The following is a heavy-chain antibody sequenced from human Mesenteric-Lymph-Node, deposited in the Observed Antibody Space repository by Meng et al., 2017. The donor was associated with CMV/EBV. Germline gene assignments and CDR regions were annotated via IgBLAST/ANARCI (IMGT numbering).Heavy chain of an antibody. CDR2: INPFGGST. CDR3: AREDSSGWGGDY. CDR1: GYTFTSYY. Sequence: ASVKVSCKASGYTFTSYYMHWVRQAPGQGLEWMGLINPFGGSTTYAQKFQGRVVMTRDTSTSTVYMELSSLRSDDTAVYYCAREDSSGWGGDYWGQGTLVTVSS. V-gene: IGHV1-46*01. D-gene: IGHD6-19*01. J-gene: IGHJ4*02.